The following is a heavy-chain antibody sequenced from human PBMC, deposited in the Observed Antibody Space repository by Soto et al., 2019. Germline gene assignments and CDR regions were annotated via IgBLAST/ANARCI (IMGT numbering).Heavy chain of an antibody. CDR1: GFTFSSYA. CDR3: APHLWFGELYY. CDR2: ISGSGGST. Sequence: EVQLLESGGGLVQPGGSLRLSCAASGFTFSSYAMSWVRQAPGKGLEWVPAISGSGGSTYYADSVKGRFTISRDISKNALYLQINSLRAEDTAVYYCAPHLWFGELYYWGQGTLVTVSS. D-gene: IGHD3-10*01. V-gene: IGHV3-23*01. J-gene: IGHJ4*02.